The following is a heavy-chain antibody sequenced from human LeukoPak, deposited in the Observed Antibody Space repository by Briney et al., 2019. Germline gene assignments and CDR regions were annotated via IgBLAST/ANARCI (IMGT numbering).Heavy chain of an antibody. Sequence: GASVKVSCKASGYTFTSYGISWVRQAPGQGLEWMGWISAYNGNTNYAQKLQGRVTMTTDTSTSTAYMELRSLRSDDTAVYYCARDRRDSHSSGYIRGFDYWGQGTLVTVSS. J-gene: IGHJ4*02. D-gene: IGHD3-22*01. CDR3: ARDRRDSHSSGYIRGFDY. V-gene: IGHV1-18*01. CDR1: GYTFTSYG. CDR2: ISAYNGNT.